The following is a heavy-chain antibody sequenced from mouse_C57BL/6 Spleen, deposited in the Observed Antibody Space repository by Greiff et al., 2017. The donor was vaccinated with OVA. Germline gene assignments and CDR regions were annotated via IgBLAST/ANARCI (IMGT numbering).Heavy chain of an antibody. V-gene: IGHV10-1*01. D-gene: IGHD3-1*01. CDR2: IRSKSNNYAT. J-gene: IGHJ4*01. Sequence: EVKLVESGGGLVQPKGSLKLSCAASGFSFNTYAMNWVRQAPGKGLEWVARIRSKSNNYATYYADSVKDRFTISRDDSESMLYLQMNNLKTEDTAMYYCVRTGLRGYAMDYWGQGTSVTVSS. CDR3: VRTGLRGYAMDY. CDR1: GFSFNTYA.